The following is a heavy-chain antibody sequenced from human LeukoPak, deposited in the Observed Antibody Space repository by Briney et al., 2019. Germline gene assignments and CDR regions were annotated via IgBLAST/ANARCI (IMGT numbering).Heavy chain of an antibody. V-gene: IGHV4-61*02. D-gene: IGHD4-23*01. CDR1: GGSITNLNYY. J-gene: IGHJ3*02. CDR3: AGRGSNSGTFDI. CDR2: IYTSGGT. Sequence: SETLSLTCTVSGGSITNLNYYWTWIRQPVGKRLEWIGRIYTSGGTDYNPSLKTRATLSVDKSKNQFSLNLASLTAADTALYYCAGRGSNSGTFDIWGPGTFVTVSS.